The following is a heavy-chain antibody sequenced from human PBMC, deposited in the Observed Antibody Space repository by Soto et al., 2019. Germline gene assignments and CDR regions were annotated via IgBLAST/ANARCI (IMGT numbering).Heavy chain of an antibody. CDR1: GFTFSSYA. CDR3: ANQGIAAAGTNY. D-gene: IGHD6-13*01. J-gene: IGHJ4*02. CDR2: ISGSGGST. Sequence: GGSLRLSCAASGFTFSSYAMSWVRQAPGKGLEWVSAISGSGGSTYYADSVKGRFTISRYNSKNTLYLQMNSLRAEDTAVYYCANQGIAAAGTNYWGQGTLVTVSS. V-gene: IGHV3-23*01.